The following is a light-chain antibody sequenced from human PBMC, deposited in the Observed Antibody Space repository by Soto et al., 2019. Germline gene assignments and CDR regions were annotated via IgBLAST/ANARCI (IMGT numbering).Light chain of an antibody. CDR1: QSVSSSY. Sequence: EIVLTQSPGTLSLSPGERATLSCRASQSVSSSYLAWYQQKPGQAPRLLIYGASSRATGLPDRFSGSGSGTDFTLNISSLDPEDFAVYYCQQYGSSPGTFGQGPNVDIK. J-gene: IGKJ1*01. V-gene: IGKV3-20*01. CDR2: GAS. CDR3: QQYGSSPGT.